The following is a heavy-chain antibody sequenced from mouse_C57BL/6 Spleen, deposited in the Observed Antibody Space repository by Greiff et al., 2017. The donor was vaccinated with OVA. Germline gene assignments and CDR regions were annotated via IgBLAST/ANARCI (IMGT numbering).Heavy chain of an antibody. CDR1: GFSLTSYA. D-gene: IGHD2-4*01. V-gene: IGHV2-9-1*01. CDR2: IWTGGGT. J-gene: IGHJ3*01. Sequence: VQLVESGPGLVAPSQSLSITCTVSGFSLTSYAISWVRQPPGKGLEWLGVIWTGGGTNYNSALKSSLSISKDNSKSQVFLKMNSLQTDDTAGYDCARNPHDYEGVWFAYWGQGTLVTVSA. CDR3: ARNPHDYEGVWFAY.